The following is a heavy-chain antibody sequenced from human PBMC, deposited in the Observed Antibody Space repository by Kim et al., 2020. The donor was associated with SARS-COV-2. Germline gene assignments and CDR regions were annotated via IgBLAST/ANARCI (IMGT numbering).Heavy chain of an antibody. CDR3: AKVLFYGSRVPFDY. Sequence: ADSVKGRFTISRDNSKNTLYLQMNSLRAEDTAVYYCAKVLFYGSRVPFDYWGQGTLVTVSS. V-gene: IGHV3-23*01. D-gene: IGHD3-10*01. J-gene: IGHJ4*02.